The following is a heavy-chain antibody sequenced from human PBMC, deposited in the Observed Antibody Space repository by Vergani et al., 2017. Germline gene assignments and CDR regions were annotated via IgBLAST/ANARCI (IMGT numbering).Heavy chain of an antibody. CDR1: GGSFSDYY. V-gene: IGHV4-34*01. CDR2: VNHGGST. CDR3: AREDVRWYNWNRPGGFDY. J-gene: IGHJ4*02. D-gene: IGHD1-20*01. Sequence: QVQLQEWGAGLLKTSETLSLTCGVSGGSFSDYYWSWIRQAPGMGLEWIGEVNHGGSTNYNPSLKSRVSISVDTSKNQFSLQLTSVTAADTAVYYCAREDVRWYNWNRPGGFDYWGQGTLVTVSS.